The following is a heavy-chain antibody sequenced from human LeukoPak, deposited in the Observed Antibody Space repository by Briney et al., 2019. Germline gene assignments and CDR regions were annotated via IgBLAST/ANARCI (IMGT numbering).Heavy chain of an antibody. Sequence: SETLSVTCTVSGGSVSSGSYYWSWIRQPPGKGLEWIGYIYYSGSTNYNPSLKSRVTISVDTSKNQFSLKLSSVTAADTAVYYCARLEGGDNVDYWGQGTLVTASS. CDR2: IYYSGST. CDR3: ARLEGGDNVDY. J-gene: IGHJ4*02. V-gene: IGHV4-61*01. D-gene: IGHD4-17*01. CDR1: GGSVSSGSYY.